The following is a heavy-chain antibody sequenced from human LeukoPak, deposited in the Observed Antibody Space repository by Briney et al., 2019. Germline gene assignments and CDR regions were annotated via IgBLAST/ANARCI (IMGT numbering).Heavy chain of an antibody. CDR1: GFTLSSYA. CDR2: ISGSGGST. J-gene: IGHJ4*02. CDR3: AKERSRITIFGVVIIPAEFDY. D-gene: IGHD3-3*01. V-gene: IGHV3-23*01. Sequence: GGSLRLSCAASGFTLSSYAMSWVRQAPGKGLEWVSAISGSGGSTYYADSVKGRFTISRDNSKNTLYLQMNSLRAEDTAVYYCAKERSRITIFGVVIIPAEFDYWGQGTLVTVSS.